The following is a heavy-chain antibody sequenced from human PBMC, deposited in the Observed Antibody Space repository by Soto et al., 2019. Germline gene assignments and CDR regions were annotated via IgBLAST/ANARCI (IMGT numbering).Heavy chain of an antibody. CDR1: GFAFSTHA. CDR2: FSGSGGNI. V-gene: IGHV3-23*01. Sequence: LGGSLRLSCVASGFAFSTHAMSWVRQAPGKGLEWVSTFSGSGGNIYYAESVKGRLTISRDDSKNTLYLQMDSLRVEDTAVYYCAKDPPWTVGPLAMDVWGQGTTVTVSS. D-gene: IGHD1-26*01. CDR3: AKDPPWTVGPLAMDV. J-gene: IGHJ6*02.